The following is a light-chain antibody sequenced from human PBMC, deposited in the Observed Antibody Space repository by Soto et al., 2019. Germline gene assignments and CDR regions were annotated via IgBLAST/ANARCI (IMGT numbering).Light chain of an antibody. Sequence: QSVLTQPRSVSGSPGQSVTISCTGTSXDVGGYNCVSWYQEDPGKAPQLIIYDVTQRPSGVPDRFSGSKSGNTASLSISGLQAEDEADYYCCSHSASYTFVCGTGTNATVL. V-gene: IGLV2-11*01. J-gene: IGLJ1*01. CDR2: DVT. CDR3: CSHSASYTFV. CDR1: SXDVGGYNC.